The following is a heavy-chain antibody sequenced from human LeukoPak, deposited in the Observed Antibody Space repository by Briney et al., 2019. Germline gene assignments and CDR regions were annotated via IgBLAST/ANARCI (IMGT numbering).Heavy chain of an antibody. D-gene: IGHD3-10*01. CDR3: AKDSYEYGSGSYPDY. Sequence: GGSLRLSCAASGFTFSSHGMHWVRQAPGKGLEWVAFIRYDGSNKYYADSVKGRFTISRDNSKNTLYLQMNSLRAEDTAVYYCAKDSYEYGSGSYPDYWGQGTLVTVSS. CDR2: IRYDGSNK. V-gene: IGHV3-30*02. J-gene: IGHJ4*02. CDR1: GFTFSSHG.